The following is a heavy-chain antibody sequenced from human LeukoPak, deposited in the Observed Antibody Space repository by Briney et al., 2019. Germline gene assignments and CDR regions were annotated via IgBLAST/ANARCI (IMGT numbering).Heavy chain of an antibody. CDR2: IYYSGSP. D-gene: IGHD3/OR15-3a*01. V-gene: IGHV4-39*01. CDR3: ARWRTARTGFDY. CDR1: GGSISSNSYY. J-gene: IGHJ4*02. Sequence: SETLSLTCTVSGGSISSNSYYWGCIRQPPGKGLEWIGSIYYSGSPYYNPSLKSRVTISVDTSKNQFSLKVISVTAADTAVYYCARWRTARTGFDYWGQGTLVTVSS.